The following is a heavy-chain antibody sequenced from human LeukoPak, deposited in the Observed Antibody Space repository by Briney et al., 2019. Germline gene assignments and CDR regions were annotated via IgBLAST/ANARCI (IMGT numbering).Heavy chain of an antibody. CDR1: VYTFTGYY. CDR2: INPNSGGT. V-gene: IGHV1-2*02. J-gene: IGHJ3*02. CDR3: ARLRAYYDSSGYYYVQEAFDI. Sequence: ASAKVSCKASVYTFTGYYMHWVRQAPEQGLEWMGWINPNSGGTNYAQKFQGRVTMTRDTSISTAYMELGRLRSDDTAVYYCARLRAYYDSSGYYYVQEAFDIWGQGTMVTVSS. D-gene: IGHD3-22*01.